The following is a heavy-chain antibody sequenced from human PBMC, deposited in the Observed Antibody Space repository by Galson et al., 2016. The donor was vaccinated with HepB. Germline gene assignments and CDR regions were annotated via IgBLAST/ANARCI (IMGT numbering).Heavy chain of an antibody. CDR3: ARQSVLPAAVVFDY. CDR2: IDWEDDK. Sequence: PALVKPTQTLTLTCIFSGFSLSTTGMRVSWIRQPPGKAREWLARIDWEDDKFYSKSLRTRLTSSQDTSKNQVVLTMTNMDPVDTSTYYCARQSVLPAAVVFDYWGQGSLVTVSS. D-gene: IGHD2-2*01. J-gene: IGHJ4*02. V-gene: IGHV2-70*04. CDR1: GFSLSTTGMR.